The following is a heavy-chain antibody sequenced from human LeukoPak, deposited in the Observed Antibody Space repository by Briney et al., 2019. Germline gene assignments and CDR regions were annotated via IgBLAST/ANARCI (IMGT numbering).Heavy chain of an antibody. CDR3: AKGSGSYYLDDFDI. CDR2: ISFDGFDGSNK. J-gene: IGHJ3*02. CDR1: GFTFSSSW. V-gene: IGHV3-30*18. Sequence: PGGSLRLSCAASGFTFSSSWMSWVRQAPGKGLEWVAVISFDGFDGSNKYYADSVKGRFTISRDNSKNTLFLQMNSLRAEDTAVYYCAKGSGSYYLDDFDIWGQGTMVTVSS. D-gene: IGHD1-26*01.